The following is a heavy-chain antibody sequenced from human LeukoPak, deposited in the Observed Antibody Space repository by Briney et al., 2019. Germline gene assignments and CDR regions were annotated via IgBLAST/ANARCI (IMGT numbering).Heavy chain of an antibody. Sequence: PGGSLRLSCAASGFTFSSYGMHWVRQAPGKGLEWVAVISYDGSNKYYADSVKGRFTISRDNSKNTLYLQMNSLRAEDTAVYYRAKWVNGGVVTASIDYWGQGTLVTVSS. CDR3: AKWVNGGVVTASIDY. CDR1: GFTFSSYG. CDR2: ISYDGSNK. V-gene: IGHV3-30*18. J-gene: IGHJ4*02. D-gene: IGHD2-21*02.